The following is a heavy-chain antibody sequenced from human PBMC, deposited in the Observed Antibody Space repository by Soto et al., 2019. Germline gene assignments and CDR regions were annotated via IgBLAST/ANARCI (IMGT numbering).Heavy chain of an antibody. CDR2: IYNSGGT. D-gene: IGHD2-21*02. V-gene: IGHV4-31*03. Sequence: SETLSLTCTVSGGSINSGGYYWNWVRQHPGKGLEWIGYIYNSGGTYYNPSLKSRVTISADTSKNQLSLRLSSVTAADTAVYYCARDLRLDYWGQGILVTVSS. CDR3: ARDLRLDY. J-gene: IGHJ4*02. CDR1: GGSINSGGYY.